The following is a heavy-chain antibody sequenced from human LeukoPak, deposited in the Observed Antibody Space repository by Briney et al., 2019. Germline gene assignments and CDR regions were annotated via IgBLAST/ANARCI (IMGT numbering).Heavy chain of an antibody. Sequence: SQTLSLTCTVSGGSISSGGYYWSWIRQHPGKGLEWIWYIYYSGSTYYNPSLMSRVTISVDTSKNQFSLKLSSVTAADTAVYYCARDSADCSGGSCYNIRGAFDIWGQGTMVTVSS. D-gene: IGHD2-15*01. CDR3: ARDSADCSGGSCYNIRGAFDI. V-gene: IGHV4-31*03. CDR1: GGSISSGGYY. J-gene: IGHJ3*02. CDR2: IYYSGST.